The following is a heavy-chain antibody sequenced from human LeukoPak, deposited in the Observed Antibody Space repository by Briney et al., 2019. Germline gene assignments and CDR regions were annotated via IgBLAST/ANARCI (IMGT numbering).Heavy chain of an antibody. CDR3: ARAPPYNWNYLKYYYYMDV. Sequence: SETLSLTCTVSGGSISSYYWSWIRQPAGKGLEWIGRIYTSGSTNYNPSLKSRVTMSVDTSKNQFSLKLSSVTAADTAVYYCARAPPYNWNYLKYYYYMDVWGKGTTVTVSS. CDR2: IYTSGST. CDR1: GGSISSYY. V-gene: IGHV4-4*07. D-gene: IGHD1-7*01. J-gene: IGHJ6*03.